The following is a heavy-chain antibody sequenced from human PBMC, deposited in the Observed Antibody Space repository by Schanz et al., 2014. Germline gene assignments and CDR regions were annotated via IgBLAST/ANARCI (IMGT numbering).Heavy chain of an antibody. CDR1: GFTFSTYA. CDR2: ISGSGGST. V-gene: IGHV3-23*01. J-gene: IGHJ4*02. CDR3: AKDPSHGDYDYYFDY. D-gene: IGHD3-22*01. Sequence: EVQLLDSGGGLVQPGGSLRLSCAASGFTFSTYAMSWVRQAPGKGLEWVSAISGSGGSTYYADSVKGRFTISRDNSKNTLYLQMNSLSADDTAVYYCAKDPSHGDYDYYFDYWGQGTLVTVSS.